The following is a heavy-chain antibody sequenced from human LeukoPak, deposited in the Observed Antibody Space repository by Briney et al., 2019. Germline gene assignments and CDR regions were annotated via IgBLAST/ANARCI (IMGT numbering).Heavy chain of an antibody. D-gene: IGHD3-10*01. J-gene: IGHJ6*02. CDR2: MNPNSGNT. CDR1: GYTFTSYD. V-gene: IGHV1-8*01. Sequence: ASVKVSCKASGYTFTSYDIKWVRQATGQGLEWMGWMNPNSGNTGYAQKFQSRVTMTRNTSISTAYMELSRLRSEDTAVYYCARDGVLTYYYGSGSYSSDYYGMDVWGQGTTATVSS. CDR3: ARDGVLTYYYGSGSYSSDYYGMDV.